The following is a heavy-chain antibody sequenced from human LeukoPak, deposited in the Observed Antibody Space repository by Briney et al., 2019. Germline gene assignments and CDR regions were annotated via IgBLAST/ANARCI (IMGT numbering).Heavy chain of an antibody. CDR3: ARVGSLAAAGTPDY. CDR1: GFTFSDYY. Sequence: PGGSLRLSCAASGFTFSDYYMSWVRQAPGKGLEWLSYISTSASTKYYADSVKGRFTISRDNAKNSLYLQMDSLRAEDTAVYYCARVGSLAAAGTPDYWGQGTLVTVSS. CDR2: ISTSASTK. D-gene: IGHD6-13*01. V-gene: IGHV3-11*01. J-gene: IGHJ4*02.